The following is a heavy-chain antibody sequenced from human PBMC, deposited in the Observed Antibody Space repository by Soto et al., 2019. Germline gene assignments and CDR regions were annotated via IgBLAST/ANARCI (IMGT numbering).Heavy chain of an antibody. CDR1: GFAISRGYY. CDR2: IYPSVSS. V-gene: IGHV4-38-2*02. Sequence: SETLSLTCNVSGFAISRGYYWSWVRQSPGKGLEWIGSIYPSVSSYHNPSLETRLTLSIDTSKNQFTLRLASVTAADTALYYCAREKVGTTFFDNWGKGIQVTVSS. D-gene: IGHD1-1*01. J-gene: IGHJ4*02. CDR3: AREKVGTTFFDN.